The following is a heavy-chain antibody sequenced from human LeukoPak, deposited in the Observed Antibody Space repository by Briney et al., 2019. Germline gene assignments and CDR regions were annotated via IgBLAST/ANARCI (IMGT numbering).Heavy chain of an antibody. CDR1: GFTFSGSA. J-gene: IGHJ4*02. D-gene: IGHD5-24*01. Sequence: PGGSLRLSCAASGFTFSGSAMHWVRQASGKGLEWVGRIRSKTNSYATEYAASVKGRFTISRDDSKNTAYLQMDSLKTEDTAVYYCAKSGYNRFDYWGQGTLVTVSS. V-gene: IGHV3-73*01. CDR3: AKSGYNRFDY. CDR2: IRSKTNSYAT.